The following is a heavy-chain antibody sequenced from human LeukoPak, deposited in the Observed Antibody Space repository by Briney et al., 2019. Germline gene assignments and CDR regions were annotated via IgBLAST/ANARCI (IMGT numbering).Heavy chain of an antibody. CDR2: ISGSGGST. CDR1: GFILSSYA. V-gene: IGHV3-23*01. J-gene: IGHJ3*02. Sequence: GGSLRLSCAASGFILSSYAMSWVRQAPGKGLEWVSAISGSGGSTYYADSVKGRFTISRDNSKNTLYLQMNSLRAEDTAVYYCAKEALFWELRSYAFDIWGQGTMVTVSS. CDR3: AKEALFWELRSYAFDI. D-gene: IGHD3-10*01.